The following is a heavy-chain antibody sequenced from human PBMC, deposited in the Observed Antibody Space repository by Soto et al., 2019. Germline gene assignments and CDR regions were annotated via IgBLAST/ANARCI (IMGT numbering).Heavy chain of an antibody. V-gene: IGHV2-5*02. J-gene: IGHJ4*02. Sequence: SGPTLVNPTQTLTLTCTFSGFSLSSNDVGVGWIRQPPGKALEWLALIYWDDDKRYSPSLKSRLTITKDTSKNQVVLRMTNMDPVDTATYYCAHSRYSRSSFDYWGQGTLVTVSS. CDR3: AHSRYSRSSFDY. CDR1: GFSLSSNDVG. CDR2: IYWDDDK. D-gene: IGHD6-6*01.